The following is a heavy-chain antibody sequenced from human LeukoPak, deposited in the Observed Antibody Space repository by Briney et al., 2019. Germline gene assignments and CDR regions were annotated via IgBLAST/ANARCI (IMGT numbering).Heavy chain of an antibody. CDR2: IRSKANSYAT. V-gene: IGHV3-73*01. Sequence: GSLRLSCAASGFTFSGSAMHWVRQASGKGLEWVGRIRSKANSYATADAASVKGRFTISRDDSKNTAYLQMNSLKTEDTAVYYCTREWIQLWSWGQGTLVTVSS. CDR3: TREWIQLWS. J-gene: IGHJ5*02. CDR1: GFTFSGSA. D-gene: IGHD5-18*01.